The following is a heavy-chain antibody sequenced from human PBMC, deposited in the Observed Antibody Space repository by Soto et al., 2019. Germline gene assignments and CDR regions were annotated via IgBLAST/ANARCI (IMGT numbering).Heavy chain of an antibody. Sequence: QVQLVQSGAEVKKPGSSVKVSCKASGGTFSSYAISWVRQAPGQGLEWMGGIIPIFGTANYAQKFQGRVKITADQSTSTAYMEPSSLRSEATAVYYCAIATDVDDIVVVPAASEYYYYYYGMDVWGQGTTVTASS. D-gene: IGHD2-2*01. CDR2: IIPIFGTA. V-gene: IGHV1-69*01. CDR3: AIATDVDDIVVVPAASEYYYYYYGMDV. CDR1: GGTFSSYA. J-gene: IGHJ6*02.